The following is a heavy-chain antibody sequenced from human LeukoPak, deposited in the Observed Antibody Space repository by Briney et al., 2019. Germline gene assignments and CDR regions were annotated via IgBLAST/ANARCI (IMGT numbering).Heavy chain of an antibody. D-gene: IGHD2-2*01. Sequence: SQTLSLTCTVSGGSGGSVSSGSYYWSWIRQPAGKGLEWIGRIHTGGGTKYNPPLKSRLTISRDTSKNQFSLKLTSVTAADTAVYYCARYCSSSSCYSDAFDYWGPGSLVTVSS. CDR3: ARYCSSSSCYSDAFDY. CDR2: IHTGGGT. J-gene: IGHJ4*02. CDR1: GGSGGSVSSGSYY. V-gene: IGHV4-61*02.